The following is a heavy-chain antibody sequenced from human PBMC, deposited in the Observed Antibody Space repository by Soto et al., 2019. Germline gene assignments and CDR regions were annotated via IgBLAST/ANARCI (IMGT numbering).Heavy chain of an antibody. Sequence: SETLCLTCAVSITTIYYFGWIRQPPGNGLEWIGSIYHSVSTYYNPSLNSRVTISVETSRNQFSLKLRSVTAADTAVYFCASPSSAYCSDTSCYVAPCHSWGEWIMVIGSS. J-gene: IGHJ1*01. CDR3: ASPSSAYCSDTSCYVAPCHS. V-gene: IGHV4-38-2*01. CDR2: IYHSVST. D-gene: IGHD2-2*01. CDR1: ITTIYY.